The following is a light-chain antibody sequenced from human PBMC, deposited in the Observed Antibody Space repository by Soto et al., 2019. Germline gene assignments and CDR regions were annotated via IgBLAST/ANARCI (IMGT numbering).Light chain of an antibody. V-gene: IGKV1-6*01. CDR3: LRDIKYAGT. CDR1: QGIGNA. CDR2: GAS. J-gene: IGKJ1*01. Sequence: APQRIPTPRSLFASWKSVDTVCRRASQGIGNALGWYQQKPGKPPKVLIYGASNLQSGVPPRFSGSGSGTDFTLAICSLQPEDSATYYCLRDIKYAGTFGQGTKVDIK.